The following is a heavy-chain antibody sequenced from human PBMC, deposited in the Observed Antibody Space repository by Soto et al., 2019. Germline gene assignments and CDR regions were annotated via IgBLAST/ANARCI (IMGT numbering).Heavy chain of an antibody. J-gene: IGHJ4*02. D-gene: IGHD4-17*01. CDR2: ISGSGGST. CDR1: GFTFSSYA. V-gene: IGHV3-23*01. CDR3: AKDNYGDYEICYFDY. Sequence: QLGGSLRLSCAASGFTFSSYAMSWVRQAPGKGLEWVSAISGSGGSTYYADSVKGRFTISRDNSKNTLYLQMNSLRAEDTAVYYCAKDNYGDYEICYFDYWGQGTLVTVSS.